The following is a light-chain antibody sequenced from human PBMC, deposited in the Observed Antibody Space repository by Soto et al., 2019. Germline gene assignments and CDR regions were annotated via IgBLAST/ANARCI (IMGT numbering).Light chain of an antibody. CDR1: QDISNY. CDR3: QQYNSWSGVT. J-gene: IGKJ4*01. Sequence: DIQMTQSPSSLSASVGDRVTITCQASQDISNYLNWYQQKPGKAPKLLIYDASNLESGVPSRFSGSGSGTEFTLTISSLQPDDFATYHCQQYNSWSGVTFGGGTKVEIK. V-gene: IGKV1-33*01. CDR2: DAS.